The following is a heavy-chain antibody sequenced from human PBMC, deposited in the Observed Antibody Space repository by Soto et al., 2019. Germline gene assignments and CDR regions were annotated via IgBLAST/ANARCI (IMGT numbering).Heavy chain of an antibody. Sequence: EVQLVESGGGLVQPGGSLRLSCAASGFTFSSYSMNWVRQAPGKGLEWVSYISSSSSTIYYADSVKGRFTISRDNAKNSLYLQMNSLRDEDTAVYYCARINTYYYDSSGRMDVWGQGTTVTVSS. CDR2: ISSSSSTI. J-gene: IGHJ6*02. CDR1: GFTFSSYS. V-gene: IGHV3-48*02. D-gene: IGHD3-22*01. CDR3: ARINTYYYDSSGRMDV.